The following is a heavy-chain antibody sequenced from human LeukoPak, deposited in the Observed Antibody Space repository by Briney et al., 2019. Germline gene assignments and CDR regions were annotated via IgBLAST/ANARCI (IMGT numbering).Heavy chain of an antibody. V-gene: IGHV4-34*01. D-gene: IGHD3-3*01. CDR1: GGSFSGYY. J-gene: IGHJ4*02. CDR3: ALHLSIFGVVNYY. Sequence: SETLSLTCAVYGGSFSGYYWSWIRQPPGKGLEWIGEINHSGSTNYNPSLKSRVTISVDTSKNQFSLKLSSVTAADTAVYYCALHLSIFGVVNYYWGQGTLVTVSS. CDR2: INHSGST.